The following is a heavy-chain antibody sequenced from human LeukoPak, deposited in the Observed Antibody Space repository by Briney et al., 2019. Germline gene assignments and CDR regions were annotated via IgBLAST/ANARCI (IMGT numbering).Heavy chain of an antibody. J-gene: IGHJ5*02. Sequence: SVKVSCKASGGTFSSYTISWVRQAPGQGLEWMGRIIPIRGIANYAQKFQGRVTITADKSTSTAYMELSSLRSEDTAVYYCARAPHGMVRGVSWFDPWGQGTLVTVSS. CDR2: IIPIRGIA. CDR1: GGTFSSYT. CDR3: ARAPHGMVRGVSWFDP. V-gene: IGHV1-69*02. D-gene: IGHD3-10*01.